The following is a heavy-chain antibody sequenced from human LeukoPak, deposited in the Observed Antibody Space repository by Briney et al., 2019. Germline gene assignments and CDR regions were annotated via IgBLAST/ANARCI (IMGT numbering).Heavy chain of an antibody. J-gene: IGHJ4*02. Sequence: SVKVSCKASGGTFSSYAISWVRQAPGQGLEWMGRIIPIFGTANYAQKFQGRVTITTDESTSTAYMELSSLRSVDTAVYYCARDSSPTFQYYYDSSGYAHWGQGTLVTVSS. CDR2: IIPIFGTA. CDR3: ARDSSPTFQYYYDSSGYAH. CDR1: GGTFSSYA. D-gene: IGHD3-22*01. V-gene: IGHV1-69*05.